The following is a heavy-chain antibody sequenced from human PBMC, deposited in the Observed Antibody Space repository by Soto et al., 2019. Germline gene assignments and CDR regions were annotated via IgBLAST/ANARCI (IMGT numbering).Heavy chain of an antibody. CDR1: GFTVSNAW. CDR3: TKDPGGGVTPREVPDF. J-gene: IGHJ4*02. V-gene: IGHV3-15*01. Sequence: GGSLRLSCAVPGFTVSNAWMSWVRQAPGKGLEWVGRFKSKSDGATIDYATPVKGRFTISRDDSQNTLYLQMNSLKTEDTAVYYCTKDPGGGVTPREVPDFSGQGPLVTVYS. D-gene: IGHD2-8*01. CDR2: FKSKSDGATI.